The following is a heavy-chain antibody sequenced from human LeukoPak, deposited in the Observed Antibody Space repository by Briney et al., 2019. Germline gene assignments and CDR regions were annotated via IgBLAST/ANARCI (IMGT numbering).Heavy chain of an antibody. V-gene: IGHV4-59*01. CDR3: ARGSKQREPDY. Sequence: SETLSLTCTVSGGSISSYYWSWIRQPPGKGLEWIGYIYYSGSTNYNPSLKSRVTISVDTSKNQSSLKLSSVTAADTAVYYCARGSKQREPDYWGQGTLVTVSS. CDR2: IYYSGST. CDR1: GGSISSYY. J-gene: IGHJ4*02. D-gene: IGHD6-25*01.